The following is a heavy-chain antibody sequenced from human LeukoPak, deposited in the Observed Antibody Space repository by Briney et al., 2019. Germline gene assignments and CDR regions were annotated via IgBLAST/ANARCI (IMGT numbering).Heavy chain of an antibody. J-gene: IGHJ4*02. V-gene: IGHV1-69*02. CDR2: IIPILGIA. CDR1: GGTFSSYT. CDR3: ARSGYCSGGSRLY. D-gene: IGHD2-15*01. Sequence: SVKVSCKASGGTFSSYTISWVRQAPGQGLEWMGRIIPILGIANYAQKFQGRVTITADKSTSTAYMELSSLRSEDTAVYYCARSGYCSGGSRLYWGQGTLVTVSS.